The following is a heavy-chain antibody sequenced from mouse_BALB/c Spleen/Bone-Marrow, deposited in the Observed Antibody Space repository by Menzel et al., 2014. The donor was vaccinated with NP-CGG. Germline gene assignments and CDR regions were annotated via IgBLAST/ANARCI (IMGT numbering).Heavy chain of an antibody. D-gene: IGHD2-4*01. V-gene: IGHV14-3*02. CDR3: ARDYDYFFDY. CDR1: GFNIKDTY. J-gene: IGHJ2*01. CDR2: IDPANGNT. Sequence: VHVKQSGAELVKPGASVKLSCTASGFNIKDTYVHWVKQRPEQGLEWIGWIDPANGNTKYDPNFQGKATITADTSSNTAYLQLSSLTSEDTAVYYCARDYDYFFDYWGQGTTLTVSS.